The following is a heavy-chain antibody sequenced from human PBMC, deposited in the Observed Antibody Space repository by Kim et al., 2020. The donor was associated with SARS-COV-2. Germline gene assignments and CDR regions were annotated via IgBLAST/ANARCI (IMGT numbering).Heavy chain of an antibody. D-gene: IGHD3-3*01. Sequence: SETLSLTCTVSGGSVSSGSYFWSWIRQPPGKGLEWIGYIYYSGNTNYNPSLKSRVTMSVDTSKNQCSLKLRSVTAADTVLYYCARAPNDFWSGYPYYFDYWRQGTLVTVSS. CDR1: GGSVSSGSYF. CDR3: ARAPNDFWSGYPYYFDY. J-gene: IGHJ4*02. V-gene: IGHV4-61*01. CDR2: IYYSGNT.